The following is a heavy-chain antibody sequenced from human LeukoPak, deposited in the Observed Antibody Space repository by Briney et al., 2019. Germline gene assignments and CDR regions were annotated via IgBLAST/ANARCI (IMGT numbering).Heavy chain of an antibody. J-gene: IGHJ4*02. CDR3: ARSGYRGCLDY. Sequence: PGGSLRLSCAASGFTFSSYSMNWVRQAPGKGLEWVSYISSSSSTIYYADSVKGRFTISRDNAKNSLYLQMTSLRAEDTAVYYCARSGYRGCLDYWGQGTLVTVSS. V-gene: IGHV3-48*01. D-gene: IGHD6-19*01. CDR1: GFTFSSYS. CDR2: ISSSSSTI.